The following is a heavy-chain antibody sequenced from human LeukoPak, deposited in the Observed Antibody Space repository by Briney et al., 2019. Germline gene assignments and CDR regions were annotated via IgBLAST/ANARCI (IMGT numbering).Heavy chain of an antibody. CDR1: RFTFSTYE. D-gene: IGHD6-19*01. CDR3: ARDSLDSSGWYHDAFDI. J-gene: IGHJ3*02. CDR2: ISESGSTI. V-gene: IGHV3-48*03. Sequence: GGSLRLSCVASRFTFSTYEMNWVRQAPGKGLEWVSYISESGSTIYYADSVKGRFTISRDNAKNSLYLQMNSLRAEDTAVYYCARDSLDSSGWYHDAFDIWGQGTMVTVSS.